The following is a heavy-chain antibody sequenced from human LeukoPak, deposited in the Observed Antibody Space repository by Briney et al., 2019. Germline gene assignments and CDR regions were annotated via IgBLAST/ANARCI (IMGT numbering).Heavy chain of an antibody. D-gene: IGHD6-13*01. CDR2: ISPYNGNI. CDR1: GYTFTSYA. J-gene: IGHJ4*02. CDR3: AKNTGYTSSFPLDY. Sequence: ASVKVSCKASGYTFTSYAMHWVRQAPGQGLEWMGWISPYNGNIKYAQKLQGRVTMTTDTSTSTAYMELRSLRSDDTAVYYCAKNTGYTSSFPLDYWGQGILVTVSS. V-gene: IGHV1-18*01.